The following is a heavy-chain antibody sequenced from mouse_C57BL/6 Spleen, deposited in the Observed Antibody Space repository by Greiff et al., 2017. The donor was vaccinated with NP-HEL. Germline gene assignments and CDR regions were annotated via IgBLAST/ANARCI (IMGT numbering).Heavy chain of an antibody. D-gene: IGHD2-3*01. CDR1: GYSFTGYY. CDR3: AREGDGSGGY. CDR2: INPSTGGT. Sequence: VQLQQSGPELVKPGASVKISCKASGYSFTGYYMNWVKQSPEKSLEWIGEINPSTGGTTYNQKFKAKATLTVDKSSSTAYMQLKSLTSEDSAVYYCAREGDGSGGYWGQGTTLTVSS. J-gene: IGHJ2*01. V-gene: IGHV1-42*01.